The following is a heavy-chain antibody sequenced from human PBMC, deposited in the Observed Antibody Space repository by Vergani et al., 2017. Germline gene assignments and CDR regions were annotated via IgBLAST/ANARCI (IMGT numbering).Heavy chain of an antibody. D-gene: IGHD2-2*01. V-gene: IGHV3-30*03. Sequence: QVHLVESGGGVVQPGRSLRLSCVVSGFTSRYYCMHWVRQAPGKGLELVAVISYDGTQKYYADSVKGRFTIYRDNSKSTLYLQMNSLRTEDTAVYYCATKSCSTPGCQIGYFREWGQGTLVTVSS. CDR2: ISYDGTQK. CDR3: ATKSCSTPGCQIGYFRE. CDR1: GFTSRYYC. J-gene: IGHJ1*01.